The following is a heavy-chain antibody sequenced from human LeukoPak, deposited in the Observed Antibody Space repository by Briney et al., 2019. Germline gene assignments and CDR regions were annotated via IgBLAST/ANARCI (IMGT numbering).Heavy chain of an antibody. V-gene: IGHV1-69*04. J-gene: IGHJ6*02. D-gene: IGHD3-10*01. CDR1: GYTFTSYG. CDR3: ASRGDSMVRGVHYGMDV. Sequence: ASVKVSCKASGYTFTSYGISWVRQAPGQGLEWMGRIIPIFGIANYAQKFQGRVTITADKSTSTAYMELSSLRSEDTAVHYCASRGDSMVRGVHYGMDVWGQGTTVTVSS. CDR2: IIPIFGIA.